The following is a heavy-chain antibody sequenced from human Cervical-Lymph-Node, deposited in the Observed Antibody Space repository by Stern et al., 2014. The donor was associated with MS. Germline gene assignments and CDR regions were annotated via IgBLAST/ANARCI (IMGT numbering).Heavy chain of an antibody. CDR3: ARSSYGSGSYYPLDY. CDR2: IWYDGSNK. J-gene: IGHJ4*02. Sequence: LVESGGGVVQPGRSLRLSCAASGFTFSSYGMHWVRQAPGKGLEWVAVIWYDGSNKYYADYVKGRFTISRDNSKNTLYLQMNSLRAEDTAVYYCARSSYGSGSYYPLDYWGQGTLVTVSS. V-gene: IGHV3-33*01. D-gene: IGHD3-10*01. CDR1: GFTFSSYG.